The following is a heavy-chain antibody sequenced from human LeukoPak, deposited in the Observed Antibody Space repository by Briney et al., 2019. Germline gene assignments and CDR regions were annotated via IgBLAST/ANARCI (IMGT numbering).Heavy chain of an antibody. J-gene: IGHJ5*01. D-gene: IGHD1-7*01. CDR3: ERDFYRGKGNLSSNWFAF. V-gene: IGHV1-18*01. Sequence: ASVKVSCKASGESFTGDGISSVRQAPGQGLEWMGWISTYNGNTVYAQKYQGRLTITRDPYTSTLYMDLRSLRSDDTAVYFCERDFYRGKGNLSSNWFAFWGQGPRVTVSS. CDR1: GESFTGDG. CDR2: ISTYNGNT.